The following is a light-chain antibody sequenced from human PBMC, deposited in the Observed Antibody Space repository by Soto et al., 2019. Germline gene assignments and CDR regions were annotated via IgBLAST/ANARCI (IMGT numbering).Light chain of an antibody. J-gene: IGKJ3*01. CDR1: QAISSY. Sequence: DIQLTQSPSFLSASVGDRVTITCRASQAISSYLAWYQKKPGKAPKLLIYAASTLQSGVPSRFRGSGSGTEFTLTISSLQPEDFATYYCQQLNSYQFTFGPGTKVDIK. CDR2: AAS. CDR3: QQLNSYQFT. V-gene: IGKV1-9*01.